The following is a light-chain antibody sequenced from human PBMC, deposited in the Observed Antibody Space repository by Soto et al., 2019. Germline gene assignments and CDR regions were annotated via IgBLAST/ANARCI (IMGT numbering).Light chain of an antibody. Sequence: EIVLTQSPATLSSSPGERATLSCRASQTVNSRLAWYQHKPGQAPRLLIYHTSNRATGIPARFSGSGPGTDFTLTISSLEPEDFAVYYCHQRQSWPRTFGQGTKVDIK. CDR3: HQRQSWPRT. CDR2: HTS. J-gene: IGKJ1*01. V-gene: IGKV3-11*01. CDR1: QTVNSR.